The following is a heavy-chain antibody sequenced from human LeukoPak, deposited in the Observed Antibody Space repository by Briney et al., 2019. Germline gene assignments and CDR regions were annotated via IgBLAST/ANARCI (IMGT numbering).Heavy chain of an antibody. CDR1: GFTFSSYS. CDR2: ISSSISVI. Sequence: GGSLRLSCAASGFTFSSYSMNWVRQAPGKGLEWVSYISSSISVIYYADSVKGRFTISRDNAKNSLYLQMNSLRDEDTAVYYCARDQYSGHWYYALDIWGQGTLVTVSS. V-gene: IGHV3-48*02. CDR3: ARDQYSGHWYYALDI. J-gene: IGHJ3*02. D-gene: IGHD6-19*01.